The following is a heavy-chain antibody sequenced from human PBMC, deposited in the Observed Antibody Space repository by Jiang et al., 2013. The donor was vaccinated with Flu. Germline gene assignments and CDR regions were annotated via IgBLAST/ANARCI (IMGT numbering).Heavy chain of an antibody. J-gene: IGHJ4*02. D-gene: IGHD2-8*01. V-gene: IGHV1-2*02. CDR2: MNPNSGDT. Sequence: SGAEVKKSGASVKVSCKASGYTFTGYFMHWVRQAPGQGLEWMGWMNPNSGDTNSAQKFQGRVSMTRDTSISTSYMELSSLRSDDTAVYYCALEDCSHGGCHQEFDYWGQGTLVTVSS. CDR1: GYTFTGYF. CDR3: ALEDCSHGGCHQEFDY.